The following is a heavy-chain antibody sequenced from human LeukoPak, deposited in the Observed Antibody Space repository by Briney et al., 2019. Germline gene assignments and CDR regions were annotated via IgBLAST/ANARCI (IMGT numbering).Heavy chain of an antibody. CDR1: GFSFSDYT. D-gene: IGHD4/OR15-4a*01. CDR2: IDKSGGDR. V-gene: IGHV3-23*01. J-gene: IGHJ4*02. Sequence: GGSLRLSCAASGFSFSDYTMIWFRQTPGKGLEWVSSIDKSGGDRDYTDSVKGRFTISRDNSKNTLYMQMNSLRVDDAAVYYCTKDDYGSVDSWGQGTLVTVSS. CDR3: TKDDYGSVDS.